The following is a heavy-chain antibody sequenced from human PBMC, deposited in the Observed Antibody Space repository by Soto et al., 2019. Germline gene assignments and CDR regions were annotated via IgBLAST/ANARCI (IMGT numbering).Heavy chain of an antibody. J-gene: IGHJ5*02. V-gene: IGHV4-31*03. CDR1: GGSISSGGYY. CDR3: ARDQSVGWFDP. CDR2: IYYSGST. Sequence: QVQLQESGPGLVKPSQTLSLTCTVSGGSISSGGYYWSWIRQHPGKGLEWIGYIYYSGSTYYNPSLKSXXTXSXXTSKNQFSRKLSSVTAADTAVYYCARDQSVGWFDPWGQGTLFTVSS.